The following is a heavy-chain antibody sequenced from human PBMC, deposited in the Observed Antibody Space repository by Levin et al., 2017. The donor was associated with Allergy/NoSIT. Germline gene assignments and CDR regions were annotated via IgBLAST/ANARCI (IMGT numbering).Heavy chain of an antibody. CDR1: GFTFSRFD. CDR2: IGTSGDT. Sequence: GESLKISCAASGFTFSRFDMHWVRQTVGKGLEWVSAIGTSGDTYYAGSVKGRFSISRDDGKNSLSLQMNSLRVGDTAVYYCTRGPWFDPWGQGTLVTVSS. V-gene: IGHV3-13*01. CDR3: TRGPWFDP. J-gene: IGHJ5*02.